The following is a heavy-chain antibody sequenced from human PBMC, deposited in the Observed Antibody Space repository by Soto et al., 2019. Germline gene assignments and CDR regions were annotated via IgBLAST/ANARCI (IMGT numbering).Heavy chain of an antibody. V-gene: IGHV4-4*07. CDR2: LSASGRT. CDR3: ARGMGRYSDL. J-gene: IGHJ2*01. CDR1: GDSIGNFY. D-gene: IGHD2-8*01. Sequence: SSETLSLTCAISGDSIGNFYWSWIRQPAGKGLESLGRLSASGRTNYSPSLQSRVTMSLDRSKNRFSLRLTSVSAADTAVYFCARGMGRYSDLWGRGTLVTVSS.